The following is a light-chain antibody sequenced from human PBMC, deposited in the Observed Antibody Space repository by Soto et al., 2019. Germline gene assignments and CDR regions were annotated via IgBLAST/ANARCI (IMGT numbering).Light chain of an antibody. CDR2: KAS. Sequence: DIQMTQSPSTLSASVGDRVTITCRASQSIDSWLAWYQQKPGKTPNLLIYKASNLESGVPSRFSGSGSGTEFTRTISSWQPDDLATYYCQQYNSYSAGTFGQGTKVEIK. V-gene: IGKV1-5*03. J-gene: IGKJ1*01. CDR3: QQYNSYSAGT. CDR1: QSIDSW.